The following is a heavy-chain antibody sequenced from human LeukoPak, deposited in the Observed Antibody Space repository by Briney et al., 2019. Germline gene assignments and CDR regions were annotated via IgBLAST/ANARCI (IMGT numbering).Heavy chain of an antibody. CDR3: ARGERGYSGYDPLNYYYGMDV. CDR2: IIPIFGTA. Sequence: ASVKVSCKASGGTFSSYAISWVRQAPGQGLEWMGGIIPIFGTANYAQKFQGRVTITADESTSTAYMELSSLRSEDTAVYYCARGERGYSGYDPLNYYYGMDVWGKGTTVTVSS. D-gene: IGHD5-12*01. J-gene: IGHJ6*04. CDR1: GGTFSSYA. V-gene: IGHV1-69*13.